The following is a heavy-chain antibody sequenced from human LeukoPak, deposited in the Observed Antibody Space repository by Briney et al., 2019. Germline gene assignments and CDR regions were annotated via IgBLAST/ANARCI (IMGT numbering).Heavy chain of an antibody. CDR2: INGGGDAT. CDR3: ARCTASCYANAFYV. V-gene: IGHV3-23*01. J-gene: IGHJ3*01. CDR1: GFTFNNNA. Sequence: GGSLRLSCATSGFTFNNNAMSLVRQAPGNTLEWPSAINGGGDATEYADSVKGRFTISRDNSMNTLYLRMNSLRPEDTAVYYCARCTASCYANAFYVWGQGTLLTVSS. D-gene: IGHD2-2*01.